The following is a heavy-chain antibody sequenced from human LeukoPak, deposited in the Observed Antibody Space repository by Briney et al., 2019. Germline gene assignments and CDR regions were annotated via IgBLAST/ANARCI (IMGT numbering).Heavy chain of an antibody. CDR2: IKQDGSEK. D-gene: IGHD3-22*01. CDR1: GFTFSSYW. V-gene: IGHV3-7*01. CDR3: ARLKRNGYYDSSGYYYFDY. Sequence: QAGGSLRLSCAASGFTFSSYWMSWVRQAPGKGLEWVANIKQDGSEKYYVDSVKGRFTISRDNAKNSLYLQMNSLRAEDTAVYYCARLKRNGYYDSSGYYYFDYWGQGTLVTVSS. J-gene: IGHJ4*02.